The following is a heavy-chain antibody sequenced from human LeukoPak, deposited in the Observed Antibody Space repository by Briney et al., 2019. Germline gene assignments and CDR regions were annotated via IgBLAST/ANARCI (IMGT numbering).Heavy chain of an antibody. V-gene: IGHV4-39*07. CDR2: IYSGGST. J-gene: IGHJ6*02. CDR1: GGSISSSSYY. CDR3: ARVGYYGIDV. Sequence: SETLSLTCTVSGGSISSSSYYWGWIRQPPGKGLEWIGSIYSGGSTYYKPSLKSRVTISVDTSKNQFSLELTSVTAADTAVYYCARVGYYGIDVWGQGTTVTVSS.